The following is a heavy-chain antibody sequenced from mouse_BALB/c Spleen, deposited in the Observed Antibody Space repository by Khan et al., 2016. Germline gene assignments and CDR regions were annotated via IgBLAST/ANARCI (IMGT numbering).Heavy chain of an antibody. CDR1: GDSITSGY. J-gene: IGHJ4*01. D-gene: IGHD2-4*01. CDR2: ISNSGSL. Sequence: EVKLLESGPSLVKPSQTLSLTCSVTGDSITSGYWNWIRKFPGNKLEFMGYISNSGSLYYNPSLKSRISITRDTSKNQYYLQLNSVTSEDTATYYCASSGEYDGDAMDYWGQGTSVTVSS. V-gene: IGHV3-8*02. CDR3: ASSGEYDGDAMDY.